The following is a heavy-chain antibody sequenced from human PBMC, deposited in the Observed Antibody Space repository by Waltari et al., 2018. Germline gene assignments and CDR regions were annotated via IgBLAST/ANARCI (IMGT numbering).Heavy chain of an antibody. V-gene: IGHV3-7*01. Sequence: EVQLVESGGGLVQPGGSLRLSCAAFGFTLSAYWMTWVRQAPGKGLEWVANIKKDGGEKYYVDSVKGRFTVSRDNAKNSLYLQMSSLRAEDTAVYYCARDRGYCGGDCYKNLDSWGQGTLVAVSS. CDR1: GFTLSAYW. D-gene: IGHD2-21*01. CDR3: ARDRGYCGGDCYKNLDS. CDR2: IKKDGGEK. J-gene: IGHJ4*02.